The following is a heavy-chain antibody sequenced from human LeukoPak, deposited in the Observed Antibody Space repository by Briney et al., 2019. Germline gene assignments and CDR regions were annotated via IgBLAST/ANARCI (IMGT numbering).Heavy chain of an antibody. D-gene: IGHD1-26*01. CDR2: IYYSGST. V-gene: IGHV4-59*01. Sequence: SETLSLTCTVSGGSITSYYWSWIRQPPGKGLEWIGYIYYSGSTNYNPSLKSRVTISVDTSKNQFSLKLSSVTAADTAVYYCARGGGVGYYYYYMDVWGRGTTVTISS. CDR3: ARGGGVGYYYYYMDV. J-gene: IGHJ6*03. CDR1: GGSITSYY.